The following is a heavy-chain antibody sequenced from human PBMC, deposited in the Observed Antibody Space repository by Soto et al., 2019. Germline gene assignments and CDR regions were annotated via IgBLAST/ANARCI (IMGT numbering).Heavy chain of an antibody. V-gene: IGHV3-33*01. CDR3: ARETSYDFWSGPQTMDV. CDR1: GFTFSSYV. D-gene: IGHD3-3*01. Sequence: QVQLVESGGGMVQPGTSLRLSCAPSGFTFSSYVMHWVRQAPGKGLEWVAVVHYDGTKKYYADSVRGRFTISRDNSENILYLQMNSLRPDDTAVYFCARETSYDFWSGPQTMDVWGQGTTVTVSS. CDR2: VHYDGTKK. J-gene: IGHJ6*02.